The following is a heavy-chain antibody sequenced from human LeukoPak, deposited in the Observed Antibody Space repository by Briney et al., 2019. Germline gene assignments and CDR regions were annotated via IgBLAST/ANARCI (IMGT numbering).Heavy chain of an antibody. J-gene: IGHJ4*02. CDR2: INQDGGEK. Sequence: GGSLRLSCAASGFTFSSYWMSWVRQAPGKGLEWVANINQDGGEKYYVGSVKGRFTISRDNAKNSLYLQMNSLRAEDTAVYYCARVLHKRNYDSSTYYGYWGQGTLVTVSS. V-gene: IGHV3-7*04. CDR3: ARVLHKRNYDSSTYYGY. CDR1: GFTFSSYW. D-gene: IGHD3-22*01.